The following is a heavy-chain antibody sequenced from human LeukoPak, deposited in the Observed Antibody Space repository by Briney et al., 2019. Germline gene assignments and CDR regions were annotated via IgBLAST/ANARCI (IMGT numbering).Heavy chain of an antibody. J-gene: IGHJ4*02. CDR1: GYSISSGYY. Sequence: SETLSLTCTVSGYSISSGYYCTWIRQTPGERLEWIGSVHHAGKTYYNPSLNSRVTISVDTSQIQFSLKLASVTAADTALYYCARGRLDGRYYFDHWAQGPLVSV. V-gene: IGHV4-38-2*02. CDR3: ARGRLDGRYYFDH. CDR2: VHHAGKT. D-gene: IGHD2-15*01.